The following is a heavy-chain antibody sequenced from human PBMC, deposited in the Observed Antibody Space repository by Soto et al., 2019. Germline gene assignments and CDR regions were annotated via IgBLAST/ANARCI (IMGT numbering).Heavy chain of an antibody. V-gene: IGHV4-59*08. CDR3: ARHPRVAKFENGLDF. CDR2: IYSNGFT. Sequence: PSETLSLTCTVSGGSVNYLYWSWILQPPWKGLEWIGYIYSNGFTIYNPSLKSRVTISIDTSKNQFSLSLSSVTAADTAMYFCARHPRVAKFENGLDFWGQGTTLTVSS. D-gene: IGHD3-16*01. CDR1: GGSVNYLY. J-gene: IGHJ6*02.